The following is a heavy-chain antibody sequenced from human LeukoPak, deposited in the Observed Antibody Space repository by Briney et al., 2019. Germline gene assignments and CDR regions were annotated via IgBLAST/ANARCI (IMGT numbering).Heavy chain of an antibody. Sequence: PGGSLRLSCAASGFTFSSYSMNWVRQAPGKGLEWVSSISSSSSYIYYADSVKGRFTISRDNAKNSLYLQMNSLRAEDTAVYYCARVSDFWSGYQNAHYYYYMDVWGKGTTVTVSS. J-gene: IGHJ6*03. V-gene: IGHV3-21*01. CDR1: GFTFSSYS. CDR2: ISSSSSYI. CDR3: ARVSDFWSGYQNAHYYYYMDV. D-gene: IGHD3-3*01.